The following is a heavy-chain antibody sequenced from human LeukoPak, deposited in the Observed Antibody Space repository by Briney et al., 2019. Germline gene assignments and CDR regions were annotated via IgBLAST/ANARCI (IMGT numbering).Heavy chain of an antibody. CDR1: GYTFTSYG. CDR2: ISAYNGNT. J-gene: IGHJ5*02. V-gene: IGHV1-18*01. Sequence: ASVKVSCRASGYTFTSYGISWVRQAPGQGLEWMGWISAYNGNTNYAQKLQGRVTMTTDTSTSTAYMELRSLRSDDTAVYYCASVYYYGSGYWFDPWGQGTLVTVSS. CDR3: ASVYYYGSGYWFDP. D-gene: IGHD3-10*01.